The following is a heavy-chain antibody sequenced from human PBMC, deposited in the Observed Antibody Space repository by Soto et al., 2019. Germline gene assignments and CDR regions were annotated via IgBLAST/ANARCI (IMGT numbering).Heavy chain of an antibody. Sequence: QVQLVESGGGVVQPGGSLRLSCAASGFTFRNYAMHWVRQAPGKGLECLAVIAYDGSNAFYRDSVKGRFTISRDNSKNTLYLHMISLRPEDTGVYYCARGDREDILVVVGARPGEYGIDIWGQGTTVTVSS. CDR2: IAYDGSNA. CDR3: ARGDREDILVVVGARPGEYGIDI. CDR1: GFTFRNYA. D-gene: IGHD2-15*01. V-gene: IGHV3-30-3*01. J-gene: IGHJ6*02.